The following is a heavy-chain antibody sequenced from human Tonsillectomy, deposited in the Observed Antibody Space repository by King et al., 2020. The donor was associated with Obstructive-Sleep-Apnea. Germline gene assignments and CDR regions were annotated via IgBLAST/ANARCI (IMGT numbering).Heavy chain of an antibody. D-gene: IGHD6-6*01. V-gene: IGHV5-51*01. J-gene: IGHJ4*02. CDR1: GYSFTNYW. CDR3: ARQTYSSSSSGGVGY. Sequence: VQLVQSGAEVKKPGESLKISCKGSGYSFTNYWIGWVRQMPGKGLEWMGIIYPGDSDTRYSPSFQGQVTISADKSISTAYLQWSSLKASDTAMYYCARQTYSSSSSGGVGYWGQGTLVTVSS. CDR2: IYPGDSDT.